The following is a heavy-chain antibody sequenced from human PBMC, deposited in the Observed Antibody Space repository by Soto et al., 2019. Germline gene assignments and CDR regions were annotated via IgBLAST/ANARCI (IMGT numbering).Heavy chain of an antibody. CDR2: IKSKTDGGTT. V-gene: IGHV3-15*01. CDR3: TTSPRAQY. J-gene: IGHJ4*02. CDR1: GFTFNNAW. Sequence: EVQLVESGGGLVKPGGSLGLSCAVSGFTFNNAWMSWVRQAPGKGLEWVGRIKSKTDGGTTDHAASVKGRFTISRDDSKNTLYLQMDSVKIEDTAMYYCTTSPRAQYWGQGTLVSVSS.